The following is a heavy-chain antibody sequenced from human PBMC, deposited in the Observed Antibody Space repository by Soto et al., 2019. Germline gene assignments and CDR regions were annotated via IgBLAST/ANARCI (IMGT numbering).Heavy chain of an antibody. D-gene: IGHD5-18*01. V-gene: IGHV1-3*01. CDR1: GYTFTSYA. CDR2: INAGNGNT. J-gene: IGHJ5*02. Sequence: QVQLVQSGAEVKKPGASVKVSCKASGYTFTSYAMHWVRQAPGQRLEWMGWINAGNGNTKYSQKFQGRHTITRDTSASTAYGGVGSRRSKARVVFYWARDGGVVDTALRGGWFAPGAQGPLVTASS. CDR3: ARDGGVVDTALRGGWFAP.